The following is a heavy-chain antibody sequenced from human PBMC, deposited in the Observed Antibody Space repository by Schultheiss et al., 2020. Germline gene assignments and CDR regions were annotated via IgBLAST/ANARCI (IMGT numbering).Heavy chain of an antibody. V-gene: IGHV3-13*01. Sequence: GGSLRLSCAASGFTFNIYDIHWVRQVSGKGLEWVSAIGTLADTFYAGSVKGRFTISRENAESSLYLQMNSLRAGDTAVYYCARRWGGWGYIAAGGYWGQGTLVTVSS. CDR2: IGTLADT. CDR3: ARRWGGWGYIAAGGY. CDR1: GFTFNIYD. J-gene: IGHJ4*02. D-gene: IGHD6-13*01.